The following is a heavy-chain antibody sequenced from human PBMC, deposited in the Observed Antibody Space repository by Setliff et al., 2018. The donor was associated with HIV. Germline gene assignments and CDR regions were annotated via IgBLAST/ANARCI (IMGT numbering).Heavy chain of an antibody. V-gene: IGHV1-24*01. CDR3: ATAYKNTYYYGSGSNKDNWFDP. CDR1: GYTLTELS. D-gene: IGHD3-10*01. J-gene: IGHJ5*02. CDR2: FDPEDGET. Sequence: ASVKVSCKVSGYTLTELSMHWVRQAPGKGLEWMGGFDPEDGETIYAQKFQGRVTMTEDTSTDTAYMELSSLRSEDTAVYYCATAYKNTYYYGSGSNKDNWFDPWGRGTLVTVS.